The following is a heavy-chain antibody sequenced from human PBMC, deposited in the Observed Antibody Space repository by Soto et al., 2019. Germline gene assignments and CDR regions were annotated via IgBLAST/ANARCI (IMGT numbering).Heavy chain of an antibody. Sequence: GGSLRLSCAASGFTFSSYAMGWVRQAPGKGLEWVSAISGSGGSTYYADSVKGRFTISRDNSKNTLYLQMNSLRAEDTAVYYCANRRAGYSSSWYLAHWGQGTLVTVSS. CDR3: ANRRAGYSSSWYLAH. J-gene: IGHJ4*02. CDR2: ISGSGGST. D-gene: IGHD6-13*01. CDR1: GFTFSSYA. V-gene: IGHV3-23*01.